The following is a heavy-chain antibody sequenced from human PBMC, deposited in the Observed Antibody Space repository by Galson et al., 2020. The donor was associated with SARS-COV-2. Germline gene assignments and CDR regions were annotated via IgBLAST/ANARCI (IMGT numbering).Heavy chain of an antibody. CDR2: ISYDGSNK. CDR3: AKLGGGVYYYYYYGMDV. CDR1: GFTFSSYG. Sequence: GGSLRLSCAASGFTFSSYGMHWVRQAPGKGLEWVAVISYDGSNKYYADSVKGRFTISRDNSKNTLYLQMNSLRAEDTAVYYCAKLGGGVYYYYYYGMDVWGQGTTVTVSS. V-gene: IGHV3-30*18. D-gene: IGHD1-26*01. J-gene: IGHJ6*02.